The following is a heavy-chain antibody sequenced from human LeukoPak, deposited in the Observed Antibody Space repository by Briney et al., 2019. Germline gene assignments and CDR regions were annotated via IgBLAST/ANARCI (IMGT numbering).Heavy chain of an antibody. J-gene: IGHJ3*02. CDR3: ARDRSIYSAFDI. V-gene: IGHV1-2*06. D-gene: IGHD1-26*01. Sequence: ASVKVSCKASGYTFTGYYMRWVRQAPGQGLEWMGRIDPNSGGTNYAQKFQGRVTMTRDTSISTAYMELSRLRSDDTAVYYCARDRSIYSAFDIWGQGTMVTVSS. CDR1: GYTFTGYY. CDR2: IDPNSGGT.